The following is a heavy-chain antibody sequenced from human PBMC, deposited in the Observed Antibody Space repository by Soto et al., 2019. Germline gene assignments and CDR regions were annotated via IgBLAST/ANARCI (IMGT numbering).Heavy chain of an antibody. CDR2: IRSKAYGGTT. V-gene: IGHV3-49*05. J-gene: IGHJ4*02. CDR1: GFTFGDYA. CDR3: ASLYCSGGSCSAQPFDY. Sequence: EVQLVESGGGLVKSGRSLRLSCTASGFTFGDYALSWFRQAPGKGLEWVGFIRSKAYGGTTEYAASVKGRFTISRDDSKSIADLQMNSLKAEDTAMYYCASLYCSGGSCSAQPFDYWGQGTLVTVSS. D-gene: IGHD2-15*01.